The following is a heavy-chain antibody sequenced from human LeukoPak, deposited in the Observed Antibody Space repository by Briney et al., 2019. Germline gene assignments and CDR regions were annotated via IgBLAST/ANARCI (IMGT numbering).Heavy chain of an antibody. J-gene: IGHJ3*02. V-gene: IGHV3-30-3*01. CDR1: GFTFSSYA. Sequence: PGGSLRLSCAASGFTFSSYAMHWVRQAPGKGLEWVAVISYDGSNKYYADSVKGRFTISRDDSKNTLYLQMNSLRAEDTAVYYCARDYYYSSGFDAFDIWGQGTMVTVSS. CDR3: ARDYYYSSGFDAFDI. CDR2: ISYDGSNK. D-gene: IGHD3-22*01.